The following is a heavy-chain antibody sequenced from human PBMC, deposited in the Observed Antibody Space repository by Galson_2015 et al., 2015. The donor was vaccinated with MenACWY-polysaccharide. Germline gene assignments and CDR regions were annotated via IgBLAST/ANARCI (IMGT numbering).Heavy chain of an antibody. CDR2: ISYDATNT. Sequence: SLRLCCAASGFTFSSYAIHWVRQAPGKGLEWVAVISYDATNTYYRDSVKGRVTLSRDNSKNTVFLEMNSLRAEDSGVYYCARDYCGRTTCSGMDVWGQGTTVTVSS. CDR3: ARDYCGRTTCSGMDV. CDR1: GFTFSSYA. V-gene: IGHV3-30-3*01. J-gene: IGHJ6*02. D-gene: IGHD2-21*01.